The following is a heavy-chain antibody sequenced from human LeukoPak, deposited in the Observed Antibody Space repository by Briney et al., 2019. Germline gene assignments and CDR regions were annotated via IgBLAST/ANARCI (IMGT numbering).Heavy chain of an antibody. CDR3: ARDVRRTHYYYGSGSYQDY. CDR1: GYTFTGYY. J-gene: IGHJ4*02. V-gene: IGHV1-46*01. CDR2: INPSGGST. D-gene: IGHD3-10*01. Sequence: ASVKVSCKASGYTFTGYYMHWVRQAPGQGLEWMGIINPSGGSTSYAQKFQGRVTMTRDMSTSTVYMELSSLRSEDTAVYYCARDVRRTHYYYGSGSYQDYWGQGTLVTVSS.